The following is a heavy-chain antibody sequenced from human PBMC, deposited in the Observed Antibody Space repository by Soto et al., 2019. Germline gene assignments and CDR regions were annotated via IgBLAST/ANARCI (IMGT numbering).Heavy chain of an antibody. CDR2: ISYTGRT. Sequence: PSETLSLTCTVSGGSISSDANFWSWIRQLPGRGLEWIGYISYTGRTYYTPSLNSRLTISLDTSKNLFSLRLSAMTAADTAVYFCAIGAFSSSSSWSAPWGQGTLVTVSS. J-gene: IGHJ5*02. V-gene: IGHV4-31*02. CDR1: GGSISSDANF. CDR3: AIGAFSSSSSWSAP. D-gene: IGHD6-6*01.